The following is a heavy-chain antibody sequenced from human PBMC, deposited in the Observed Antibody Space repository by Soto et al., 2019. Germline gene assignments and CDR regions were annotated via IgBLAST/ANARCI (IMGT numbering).Heavy chain of an antibody. CDR2: IYPGDSDT. V-gene: IGHV5-51*01. Sequence: EVQLVQSGAEVKKPGESLKISCKGSGYSFTSYWIGWVRQMPEKGLEWMGIIYPGDSDTRYSPSFQGQVTISADKSISTAYLQWSSLKASDTAMYYCARQAAARKHYYYYGMDVWGQGTTVTVSS. CDR1: GYSFTSYW. J-gene: IGHJ6*02. D-gene: IGHD6-13*01. CDR3: ARQAAARKHYYYYGMDV.